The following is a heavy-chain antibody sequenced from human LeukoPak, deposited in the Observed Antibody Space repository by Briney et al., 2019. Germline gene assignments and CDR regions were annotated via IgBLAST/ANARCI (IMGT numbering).Heavy chain of an antibody. D-gene: IGHD3-3*01. CDR3: ARDGYEFWSGYYHGAYFDY. Sequence: GGSLRLSCAASGFTFSSYAMSWVRQAPGEGLEWVSAIRGSGGSSYYADSVKGRFTISRDNSKNTLYLQMNSLRAEDTGVYYCARDGYEFWSGYYHGAYFDYWGQGTLVTVSS. CDR1: GFTFSSYA. V-gene: IGHV3-23*01. CDR2: IRGSGGSS. J-gene: IGHJ4*02.